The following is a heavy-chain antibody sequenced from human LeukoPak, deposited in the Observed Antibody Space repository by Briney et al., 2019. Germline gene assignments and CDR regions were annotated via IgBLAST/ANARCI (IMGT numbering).Heavy chain of an antibody. CDR3: ARGRSGSYYQYFQH. Sequence: SETLSLTCTVSGYSISSGYYWGWIRQPPGKGLEWIGSIYHSGSTYYNPSLKSRVTISVDTSKNQFSLKLSSVTAADTAVYYCARGRSGSYYQYFQHWGQGTLVTVSS. J-gene: IGHJ1*01. V-gene: IGHV4-38-2*02. CDR2: IYHSGST. CDR1: GYSISSGYY. D-gene: IGHD1-26*01.